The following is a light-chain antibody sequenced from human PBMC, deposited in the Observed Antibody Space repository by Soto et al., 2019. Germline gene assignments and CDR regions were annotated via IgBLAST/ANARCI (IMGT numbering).Light chain of an antibody. Sequence: QSVLPQPPSASGTPGQRVTICCSGSSSNIGSNYVYWYQQLPGTAPKLLIYSNNQRPSGVPDRFSGSKSGTSASLAISGLRSEDEADYYCAAWDDSLSGQVFGGGTTLTVL. CDR3: AAWDDSLSGQV. CDR1: SSNIGSNY. CDR2: SNN. V-gene: IGLV1-47*02. J-gene: IGLJ2*01.